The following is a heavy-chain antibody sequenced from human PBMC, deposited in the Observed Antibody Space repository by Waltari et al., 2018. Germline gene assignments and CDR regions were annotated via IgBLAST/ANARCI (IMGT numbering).Heavy chain of an antibody. CDR1: GESLSSSDW. Sequence: QVQLQESGPGLVKSSETLSLTCTVSGESLSSSDWWTWVRQSPEKGLEWIGVISPSGDTDYHPSLKGRVTISADRSRNQFSLNLNSVTAADTAVYYCARARYFGLLFAWFDPWGQGTLVTVSS. CDR3: ARARYFGLLFAWFDP. D-gene: IGHD2-21*02. CDR2: ISPSGDT. V-gene: IGHV4-4*02. J-gene: IGHJ5*02.